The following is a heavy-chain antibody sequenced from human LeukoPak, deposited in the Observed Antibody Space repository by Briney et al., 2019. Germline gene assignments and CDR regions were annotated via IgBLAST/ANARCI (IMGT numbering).Heavy chain of an antibody. J-gene: IGHJ6*02. V-gene: IGHV4-30-2*01. CDR2: FYHSGST. CDR1: GGSIGSGGYT. D-gene: IGHD3-3*01. CDR3: ARGPSSGITIFGVAINGYYYYGMDV. Sequence: PSQTLSLTCAVSGGSIGSGGYTWSWIRQPPGKGLEWIGYFYHSGSTHYNPSLKSRVTISVDRSENRISLKLRSVTAADTAVYYCARGPSSGITIFGVAINGYYYYGMDVWGQGTTVTVSS.